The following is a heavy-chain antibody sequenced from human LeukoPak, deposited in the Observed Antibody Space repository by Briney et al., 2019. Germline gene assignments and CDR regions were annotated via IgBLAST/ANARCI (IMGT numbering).Heavy chain of an antibody. CDR3: AKDPRGSSSSVRYYYSCMDV. J-gene: IGHJ6*03. CDR1: GFAFTRYA. D-gene: IGHD6-6*01. Sequence: PGGSLRLPCGASGFAFTRYATSWVRKAPGKGLEGVSGIIGSGGSTYYAHSLKGRFTISRDNSKNTLYLQMSSLRAEDTAVYYCAKDPRGSSSSVRYYYSCMDVWGKGTTVTVSS. CDR2: IIGSGGST. V-gene: IGHV3-23*01.